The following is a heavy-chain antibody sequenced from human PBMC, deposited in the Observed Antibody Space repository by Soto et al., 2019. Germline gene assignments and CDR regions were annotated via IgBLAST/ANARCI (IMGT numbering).Heavy chain of an antibody. J-gene: IGHJ5*01. D-gene: IGHD3-16*01. CDR1: GASLTSGSYY. CDR3: ARWKYSYADLPGDWFDS. CDR2: IYRSGST. V-gene: IGHV4-61*01. Sequence: QVQLQESGPGLVRPSETLSLTCTVSGASLTSGSYYWSWVRQPPGKGLEWIAYIYRSGSTNYNPPRKSRATISVDTSKNQFSLRLTSVTPADTAMYYCARWKYSYADLPGDWFDSWGQGTLVTVSS.